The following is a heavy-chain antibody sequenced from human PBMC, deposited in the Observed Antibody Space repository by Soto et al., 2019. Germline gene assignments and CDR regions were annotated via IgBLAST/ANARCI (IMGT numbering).Heavy chain of an antibody. CDR1: GYTFTGYY. CDR3: ARGGWYGPSAFDI. J-gene: IGHJ3*02. D-gene: IGHD6-19*01. V-gene: IGHV1-2*04. Sequence: ASVKVSCKASGYTFTGYYMHWVRQAPGQGLEWMGWINPNSGGTNYAQKFQGWVTMTRDTSISTAHMELSRLRSDDTAVYYCARGGWYGPSAFDIWGQGTMVTVSS. CDR2: INPNSGGT.